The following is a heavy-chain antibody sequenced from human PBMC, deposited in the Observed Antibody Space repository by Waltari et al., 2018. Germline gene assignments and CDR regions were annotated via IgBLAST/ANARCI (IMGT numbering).Heavy chain of an antibody. V-gene: IGHV4-4*02. CDR1: GDSMTSSDW. Sequence: QLQLQQSGPGLVKPSESLSLTCVVSGDSMTSSDWWSWVRQSPGKGLEWIGQVHHRGKTNYNPSLASRVTVSIDTSNNQFSLKLPSPTAADTAMYYCARDRGRGLFLDSWGQGTLVTVSP. J-gene: IGHJ4*02. CDR3: ARDRGRGLFLDS. D-gene: IGHD2-15*01. CDR2: VHHRGKT.